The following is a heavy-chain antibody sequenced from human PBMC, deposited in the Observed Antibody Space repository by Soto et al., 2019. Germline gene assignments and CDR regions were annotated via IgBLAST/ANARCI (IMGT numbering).Heavy chain of an antibody. CDR2: IKQDGSEK. Sequence: EVQLVESGGGLVQPGGSLRLSCAASGFTFSSYWMSWVRQAPGKGLEWVANIKQDGSEKYYVDSVKGRFTISRDNAKNSLYLQMNSLRAEDTAVYYCAREGGGGSPWYHHAFDIWGQGTMVTVSS. D-gene: IGHD2-15*01. J-gene: IGHJ3*02. V-gene: IGHV3-7*01. CDR1: GFTFSSYW. CDR3: AREGGGGSPWYHHAFDI.